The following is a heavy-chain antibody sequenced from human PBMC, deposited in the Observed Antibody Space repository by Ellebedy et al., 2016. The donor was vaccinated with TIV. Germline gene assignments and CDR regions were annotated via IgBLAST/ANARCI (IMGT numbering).Heavy chain of an antibody. J-gene: IGHJ4*02. D-gene: IGHD6-19*01. CDR3: ASGEQWLAPAY. CDR1: GYTFTSYD. V-gene: IGHV1-69*13. CDR2: IIPIFGTA. Sequence: AASVKVSCKASGYTFTSYDINWVRQAPGQGLEWMGGIIPIFGTANYAQKFQGRVTITADESTSTAYMELSSLRSEDTAVYYCASGEQWLAPAYWGQGTLVTVSS.